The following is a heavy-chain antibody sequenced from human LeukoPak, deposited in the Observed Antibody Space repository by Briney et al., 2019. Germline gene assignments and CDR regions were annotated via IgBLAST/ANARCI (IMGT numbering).Heavy chain of an antibody. CDR3: ARDRLHYGSGNFDY. J-gene: IGHJ4*02. CDR2: ISSSSSYI. V-gene: IGHV3-21*01. D-gene: IGHD3-10*01. Sequence: GGSLRLSCAASGFTFSSYSMNWARQAPGKGLEWVSSISSSSSYIYYADSVKGRFTISRDNAKNSLYLQMNSLRAEDTAVYYCARDRLHYGSGNFDYWGQGTLVTVSS. CDR1: GFTFSSYS.